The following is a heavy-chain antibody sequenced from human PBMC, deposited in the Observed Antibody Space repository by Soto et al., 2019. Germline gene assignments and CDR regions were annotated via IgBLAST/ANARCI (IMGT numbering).Heavy chain of an antibody. CDR3: VASALSFDF. V-gene: IGHV3-30*03. Sequence: GGSLRLSCAASGFTFSSYWMSWVRQAPGKGLEWLAVISHDGDKEHISDSVKGRFAISRDNSKNTLYLQISSLKDEDTAVYQCVASALSFDFWGQGTPVTVSS. J-gene: IGHJ4*02. CDR2: ISHDGDKE. D-gene: IGHD3-16*02. CDR1: GFTFSSYW.